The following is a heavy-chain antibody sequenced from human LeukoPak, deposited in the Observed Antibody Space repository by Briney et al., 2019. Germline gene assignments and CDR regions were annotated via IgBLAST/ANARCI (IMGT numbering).Heavy chain of an antibody. CDR2: IRYDGSNK. V-gene: IGHV3-30*02. Sequence: GGSLRLSCAASGFTFSSYGMHWVRQAPGKGLEWVAFIRYDGSNKYYADSVKGRFTISRDDSKNTLYLQMNSLRAEDTAVYYCARDRDGDYSFDYWGQGTLVTVSS. D-gene: IGHD4-17*01. CDR1: GFTFSSYG. J-gene: IGHJ4*02. CDR3: ARDRDGDYSFDY.